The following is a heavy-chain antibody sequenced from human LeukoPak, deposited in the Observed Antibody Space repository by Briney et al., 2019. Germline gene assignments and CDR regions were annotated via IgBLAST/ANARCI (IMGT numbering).Heavy chain of an antibody. CDR2: IYHSGST. V-gene: IGHV4-30-2*01. J-gene: IGHJ6*02. CDR1: GGSISSGGYS. CDR3: ARGDGAYYYGMDV. Sequence: TLSLTCAVSGGSISSGGYSWSRIRQPPGKGLEWIGYIYHSGSTYYNPSLKSRVTISVDRSKNQFSLKLSSVTAADTAVYYCARGDGAYYYGMDVWGQGTTVTVSS. D-gene: IGHD5-24*01.